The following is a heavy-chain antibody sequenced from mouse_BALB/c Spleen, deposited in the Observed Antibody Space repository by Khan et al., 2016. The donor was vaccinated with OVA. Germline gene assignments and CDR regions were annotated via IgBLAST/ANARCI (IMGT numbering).Heavy chain of an antibody. CDR2: IDPANGDT. V-gene: IGHV14-3*02. J-gene: IGHJ3*01. CDR1: GFNIKDTY. Sequence: VQLQQSGTELIKPGASVKLSCTASGFNIKDTYIHWVKERPEQGPEWIGRIDPANGDTKYDPKFQGKATITADTSSNTAYLQLSSLTSEDPAVYYCATLYGSPFTYWGQGTLVTVSA. D-gene: IGHD2-1*01. CDR3: ATLYGSPFTY.